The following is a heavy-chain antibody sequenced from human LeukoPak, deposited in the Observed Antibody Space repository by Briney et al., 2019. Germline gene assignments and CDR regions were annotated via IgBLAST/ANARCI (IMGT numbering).Heavy chain of an antibody. D-gene: IGHD1-14*01. V-gene: IGHV3-64*01. CDR1: GFTFSSYA. Sequence: PGGSLRLSCAASGFTFSSYAMHWVRQAPGKGLEYVSAISSNGGSTYYANSVKGRFTISRDISKNTLYLQMGSLRAEDMAVYFCSSEYFDYWGQGTLVTVSS. CDR2: ISSNGGST. CDR3: SSEYFDY. J-gene: IGHJ4*02.